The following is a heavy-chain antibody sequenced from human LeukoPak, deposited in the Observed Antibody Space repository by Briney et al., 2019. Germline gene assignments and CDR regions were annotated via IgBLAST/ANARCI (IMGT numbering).Heavy chain of an antibody. CDR1: GGSITSYY. V-gene: IGHV4-59*01. CDR3: AKWTEGGAFDS. J-gene: IGHJ3*01. Sequence: SETLSLTCTVSGGSITSYYWSWFRQPPGKGLEFIGYIFYTGSTNYNPSLKSRVTISVGTSKKLFSLKLSSVTAADTAVYYCAKWTEGGAFDSWGQGTMLIVSS. CDR2: IFYTGST. D-gene: IGHD1-26*01.